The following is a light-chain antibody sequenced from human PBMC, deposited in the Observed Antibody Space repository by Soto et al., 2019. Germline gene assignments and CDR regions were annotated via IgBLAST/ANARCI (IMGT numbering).Light chain of an antibody. J-gene: IGKJ2*01. CDR2: GAS. V-gene: IGKV1-39*01. CDR3: QQSHIAPYT. CDR1: QSIARF. Sequence: DLQMTQSPSSLSAAVGDRVTITCRASQSIARFLNWYQPKPGEVPKLLIFGASYLRSGVPSRFSGSGSGTHFALSITSLQPEDFATYFCQQSHIAPYTFGQGTNL.